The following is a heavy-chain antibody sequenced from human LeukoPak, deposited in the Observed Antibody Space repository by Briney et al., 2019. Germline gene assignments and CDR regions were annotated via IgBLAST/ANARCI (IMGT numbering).Heavy chain of an antibody. CDR1: GGSFSGYY. CDR2: INRSGST. J-gene: IGHJ4*02. Sequence: PSETLSLTCAVYGGSFSGYYWSWIRQPPGKGLEWIGEINRSGSTNYNPSLKSRVTISVDTSKNQFSLKLSSVTAADTAVYYCATNHIVGAKRIDYWGQGTLVTVSS. D-gene: IGHD1-26*01. CDR3: ATNHIVGAKRIDY. V-gene: IGHV4-34*01.